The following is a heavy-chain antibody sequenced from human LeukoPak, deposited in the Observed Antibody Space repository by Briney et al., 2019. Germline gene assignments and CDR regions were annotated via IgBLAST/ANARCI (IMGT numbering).Heavy chain of an antibody. J-gene: IGHJ3*02. CDR3: ARSPPLVSTSDAFDI. Sequence: PSETLSLTCTLSGGSLSSYYWSWIRQPAGKGLEWIGRIYTSGSTNYNPSLKSRVTISVDKSKNQFSLKLSSVTAAGTAVYYCARSPPLVSTSDAFDIWGQGTMVTVSS. CDR2: IYTSGST. CDR1: GGSLSSYY. V-gene: IGHV4-4*07. D-gene: IGHD5/OR15-5a*01.